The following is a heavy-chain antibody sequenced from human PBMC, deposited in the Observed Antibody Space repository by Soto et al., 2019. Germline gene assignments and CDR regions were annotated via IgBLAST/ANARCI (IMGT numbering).Heavy chain of an antibody. V-gene: IGHV3-30*03. CDR3: MAPGSADHSDY. Sequence: QGQLVESGGGVVQPGTSLRLSCAASGIFFSSYGMHWVRQAPGQGLEWVALISHAGSGAFYADSVRCRFTISIDNSRDTVFLQMICLRLEDTALYYCMAPGSADHSDYWGQGTLVTVSS. J-gene: IGHJ4*02. CDR2: ISHAGSGA. D-gene: IGHD6-19*01. CDR1: GIFFSSYG.